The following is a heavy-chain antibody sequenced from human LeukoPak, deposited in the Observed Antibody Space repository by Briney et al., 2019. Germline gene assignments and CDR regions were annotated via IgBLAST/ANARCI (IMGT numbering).Heavy chain of an antibody. Sequence: SETLSLTCTVSGGSISSYYWSWIRQPPGKGLEWSGYIYYSGSTNYNPSLKSRVTISVDTSKNQFSLKLSSVTAADTAVYYCARGEAIVVVSPPDYWGQGTLVTVSS. J-gene: IGHJ4*02. D-gene: IGHD3-22*01. CDR1: GGSISSYY. V-gene: IGHV4-59*01. CDR3: ARGEAIVVVSPPDY. CDR2: IYYSGST.